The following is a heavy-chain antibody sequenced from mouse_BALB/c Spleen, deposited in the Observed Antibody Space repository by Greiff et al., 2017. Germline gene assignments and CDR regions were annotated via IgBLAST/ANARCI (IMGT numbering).Heavy chain of an antibody. CDR1: GYSFTSYY. Sequence: LVESGPELMKPGASVKISCKASGYSFTSYYMHWVKQSHGKSLEWIGYIDPFNGGTSYNQKFKGKATLTVDKSSSTAYMHLSSLTSEDSAVYYCALITTVVAPYYWGQGTSVTVSS. CDR2: IDPFNGGT. J-gene: IGHJ4*01. CDR3: ALITTVVAPYY. V-gene: IGHV1S135*01. D-gene: IGHD1-1*01.